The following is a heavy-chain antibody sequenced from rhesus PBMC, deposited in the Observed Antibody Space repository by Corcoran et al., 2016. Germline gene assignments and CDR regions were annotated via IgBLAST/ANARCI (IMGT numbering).Heavy chain of an antibody. Sequence: EVQLVESGGGLVQPGWSLTRSCAASVFPFGHSGLPCLRQAPGKGLEWVSSISNTGKTIYYADSVKGRFTVSRDNAKNSLSLQMNSLRAEDTAVYYCISGRSGSYYYGGKYFEFWGQGALVTVSS. CDR3: ISGRSGSYYYGGKYFEF. CDR2: ISNTGKTI. V-gene: IGHV3-7*01. J-gene: IGHJ1*01. CDR1: VFPFGHSG. D-gene: IGHD3-16*01.